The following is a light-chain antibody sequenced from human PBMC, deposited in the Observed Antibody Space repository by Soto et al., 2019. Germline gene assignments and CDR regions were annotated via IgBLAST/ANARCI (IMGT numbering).Light chain of an antibody. V-gene: IGKV3-20*01. CDR3: QQYGSSWT. CDR1: QSVSSSY. J-gene: IGKJ1*01. CDR2: GAS. Sequence: EIVLTQSPGTLSLSPGERATLSCRASQSVSSSYLAWYQQKPGQAPRLLIYGASSRATGIPDRFSGSGSGIDFTITISRLEPEDFAVYYCQQYGSSWTFGQGTKVEIK.